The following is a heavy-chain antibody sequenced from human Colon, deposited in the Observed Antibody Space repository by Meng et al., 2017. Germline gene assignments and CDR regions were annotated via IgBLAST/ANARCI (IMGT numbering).Heavy chain of an antibody. CDR1: GFTFSDYS. V-gene: IGHV3-11*01. J-gene: IGHJ3*01. CDR3: ARPSRGYDNSSYYTSRFAFDF. D-gene: IGHD3-22*01. CDR2: ISSSGNTI. Sequence: GESLKTSCVASGFTFSDYSMSWLRQAPGKGLDWISYISSSGNTIYYADSVQGRFTISRDNAENSLYLQMNSLRNEDTAVFYCARPSRGYDNSSYYTSRFAFDFWGQGSMVTVSS.